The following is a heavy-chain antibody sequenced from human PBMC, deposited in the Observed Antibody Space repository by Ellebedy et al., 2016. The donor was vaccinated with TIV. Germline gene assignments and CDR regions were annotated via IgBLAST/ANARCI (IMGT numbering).Heavy chain of an antibody. CDR3: ARVGGIEQWLVPDNWFDP. V-gene: IGHV5-51*01. D-gene: IGHD6-19*01. CDR2: IYPGDSDT. Sequence: GESLKISXKGAGYRFTNYWIGWVRQMPGKGLEWMGIIYPGDSDTRYSPSFQGQVTISADKSISTAYLQWSSLKASDTAMYYCARVGGIEQWLVPDNWFDPWGQGTLVTVSS. CDR1: GYRFTNYW. J-gene: IGHJ5*02.